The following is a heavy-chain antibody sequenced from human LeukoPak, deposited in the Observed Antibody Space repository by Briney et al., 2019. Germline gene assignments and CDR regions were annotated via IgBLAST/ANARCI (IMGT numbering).Heavy chain of an antibody. Sequence: ASVKVSFKASGYTFTSYDIHWVRQATGQGLEWMGWMNPNSGNTGYAQKFQGRVTMTRNTSISTAYMELSSLRSEDTAVYYCARGRAPMVRGVIIFDYWGQGTLVTVSS. CDR1: GYTFTSYD. CDR3: ARGRAPMVRGVIIFDY. CDR2: MNPNSGNT. V-gene: IGHV1-8*01. D-gene: IGHD3-10*01. J-gene: IGHJ4*02.